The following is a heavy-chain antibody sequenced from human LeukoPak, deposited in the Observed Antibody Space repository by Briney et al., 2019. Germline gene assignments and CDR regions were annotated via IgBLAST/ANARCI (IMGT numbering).Heavy chain of an antibody. J-gene: IGHJ4*02. CDR2: INSDGINT. Sequence: GGSLRLSCAASGFTFSNYWMHWVRHAPGKGLVWVSRINSDGINTSYADSVKGRFTISRDNSKNTLYLQMNSLRAEDTAVYYCARQLSSGWLFDYWGQGTLVTVSS. CDR1: GFTFSNYW. V-gene: IGHV3-74*01. CDR3: ARQLSSGWLFDY. D-gene: IGHD6-19*01.